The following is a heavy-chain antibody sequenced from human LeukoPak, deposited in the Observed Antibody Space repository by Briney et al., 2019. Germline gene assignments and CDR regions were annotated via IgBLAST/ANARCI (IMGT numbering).Heavy chain of an antibody. J-gene: IGHJ4*02. Sequence: SETLSLTCAVYGGSFSGYYWGWIRQPPGKGLEWIGSIYHSGSTYYNPSLKSRVTISVDTSKNQFSLKLSSVTAADTAVYYCARGKAYYYDSSGYYYYYWGQGTLVTVSS. CDR3: ARGKAYYYDSSGYYYYY. CDR2: IYHSGST. CDR1: GGSFSGYY. V-gene: IGHV4-34*01. D-gene: IGHD3-22*01.